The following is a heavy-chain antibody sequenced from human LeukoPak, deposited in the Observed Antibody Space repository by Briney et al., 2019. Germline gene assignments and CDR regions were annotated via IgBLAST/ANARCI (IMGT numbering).Heavy chain of an antibody. CDR1: GYTFTSYG. V-gene: IGHV1-18*01. Sequence: GASVKVSCKASGYTFTSYGISWVRQAPGQGLEWMGRISAYNGNTNYAQKLQGRVTMTTDTSTSTAYMELRSLRSDDTAVYYCARSPPLDGDFDWLPSYYFDYWGQGTLVTVSS. CDR2: ISAYNGNT. D-gene: IGHD3-9*01. CDR3: ARSPPLDGDFDWLPSYYFDY. J-gene: IGHJ4*02.